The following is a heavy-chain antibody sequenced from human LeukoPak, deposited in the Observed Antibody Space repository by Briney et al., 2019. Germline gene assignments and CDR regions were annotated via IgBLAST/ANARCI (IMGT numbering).Heavy chain of an antibody. CDR3: ARTSYDSSGYYRLFEY. V-gene: IGHV4-59*01. CDR2: IYYSGST. CDR1: GGSISSYY. Sequence: SETLSLTCTVSGGSISSYYWSWIRQPPGKGLEWIGYIYYSGSTNYNPSLKSRVTISVDTSKNQFSLKLSSVTAADTAVYYCARTSYDSSGYYRLFEYWGQGTLVTVSS. D-gene: IGHD3-22*01. J-gene: IGHJ4*02.